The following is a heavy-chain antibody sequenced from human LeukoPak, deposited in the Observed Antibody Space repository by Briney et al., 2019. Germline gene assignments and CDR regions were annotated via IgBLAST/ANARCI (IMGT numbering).Heavy chain of an antibody. J-gene: IGHJ4*02. CDR1: GYSISSGYY. D-gene: IGHD5-18*01. Sequence: PSETLSLTCTVSGYSISSGYYWGWIRQPPGKGLEWIGSIYHSGSTYYNPSLKSRVTISVDTSKNQFSLKLSSVTAADTAVYYCASPLWPVWGQGTLVTVSS. V-gene: IGHV4-38-2*02. CDR3: ASPLWPV. CDR2: IYHSGST.